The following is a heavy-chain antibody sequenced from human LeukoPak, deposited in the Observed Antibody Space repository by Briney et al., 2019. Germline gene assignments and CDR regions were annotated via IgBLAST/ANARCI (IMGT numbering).Heavy chain of an antibody. V-gene: IGHV3-30*18. CDR3: AKVLTGIAAPFDY. CDR2: ISYDGSNK. CDR1: GFTFSSYG. J-gene: IGHJ4*02. Sequence: GRSLRLSCAASGFTFSSYGMHWVRQAPGKGLEWVEVISYDGSNKYYADSVKGRFTISRDNSKNTLYLQMNSLRAEDTAVYYCAKVLTGIAAPFDYWGQGTLVTVSS. D-gene: IGHD6-13*01.